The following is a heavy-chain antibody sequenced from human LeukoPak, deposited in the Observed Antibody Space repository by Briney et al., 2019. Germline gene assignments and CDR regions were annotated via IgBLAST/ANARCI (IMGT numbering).Heavy chain of an antibody. CDR1: GGAVSSRSYY. CDR2: IYYSGST. J-gene: IGHJ5*02. CDR3: ARGSYQQPTGA. D-gene: IGHD2-2*01. Sequence: SETLSLTCTVSGGAVSSRSYYWSWIRQPPGKGLEWNGYIYYSGSTNYNPSLKSRVTISVDTSKNQFSLKLSSVTAADTAVYYCARGSYQQPTGAWGQGTLVTVSS. V-gene: IGHV4-61*01.